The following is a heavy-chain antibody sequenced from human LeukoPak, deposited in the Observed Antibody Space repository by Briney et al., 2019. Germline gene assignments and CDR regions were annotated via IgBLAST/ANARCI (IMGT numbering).Heavy chain of an antibody. V-gene: IGHV4-59*01. D-gene: IGHD2-2*02. CDR1: GGSISSYY. CDR2: IYYTGST. Sequence: SETLSLTCTVSGGSISSYYWSWIRQPPGKGLEWIGYIYYTGSTNYNPSLKSRVTISVDTSKNQFSLKLNSVTAADTAVYYCARRAASAIVYYYFYMDVWGKGTTVTVSS. CDR3: ARRAASAIVYYYFYMDV. J-gene: IGHJ6*03.